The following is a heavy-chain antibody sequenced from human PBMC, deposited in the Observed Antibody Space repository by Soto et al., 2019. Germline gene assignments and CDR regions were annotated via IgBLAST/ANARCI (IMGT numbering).Heavy chain of an antibody. J-gene: IGHJ4*02. CDR3: ARVSSDSSGFDFDS. D-gene: IGHD3-22*01. CDR1: GYTFSDYW. CDR2: IYPGDSDS. Sequence: EVQLVQSGAEVKKPGKSLKISCKGSGYTFSDYWIGWVRQMPGKGLEWMGIIYPGDSDSRYSPSFQGQVTISADTSISTAYLHWSSLKALDSALYYCARVSSDSSGFDFDSWGQGTLVTVSS. V-gene: IGHV5-51*01.